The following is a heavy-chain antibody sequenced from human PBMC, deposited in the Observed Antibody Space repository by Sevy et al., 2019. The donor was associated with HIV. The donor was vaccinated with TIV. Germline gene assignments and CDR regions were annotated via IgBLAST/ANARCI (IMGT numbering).Heavy chain of an antibody. CDR1: GFRFDDYA. Sequence: GGSLRLSCTASGFRFDDYAIHWVRQAPGKGPEWVSGISWNGGSIDYADSVEGRFTISRDNAKNALYLQMNSLRVEDTALYSVEKDIHRLRGFCRGGRGYRGLYFDSWGQGTLVTVSS. CDR2: ISWNGGSI. V-gene: IGHV3-9*01. D-gene: IGHD2-15*01. J-gene: IGHJ4*02. CDR3: EKDIHRLRGFCRGGRGYRGLYFDS.